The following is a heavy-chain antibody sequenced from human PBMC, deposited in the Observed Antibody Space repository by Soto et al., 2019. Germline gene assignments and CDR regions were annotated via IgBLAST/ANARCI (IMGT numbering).Heavy chain of an antibody. D-gene: IGHD5-18*01. CDR2: MNLDTGGT. J-gene: IGHJ4*02. Sequence: ASVKVSWKASGYRFTTFYIHWVRQAPGQGLEWMGRMNLDTGGTTYAQKFQGRVTMTRDTSISTAYMEVTNLKSDDTAIYYCARGGNFAFRGYSFGFDYWGQGTLVTVSS. CDR1: GYRFTTFY. CDR3: ARGGNFAFRGYSFGFDY. V-gene: IGHV1-2*06.